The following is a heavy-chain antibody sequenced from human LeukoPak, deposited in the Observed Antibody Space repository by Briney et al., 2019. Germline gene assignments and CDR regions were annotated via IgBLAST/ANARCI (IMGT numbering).Heavy chain of an antibody. D-gene: IGHD2-2*01. J-gene: IGHJ4*02. Sequence: GSLRLSCEASGFTFSSYSMNWVRQAPGKGLEWVSSISSSSSYIYYADSVKGRFTISRDNANNSLYLQMNSLRAEDTAVYYCARSYCSSTSCLTYDYWGQGTLVTVSS. CDR3: ARSYCSSTSCLTYDY. CDR2: ISSSSSYI. CDR1: GFTFSSYS. V-gene: IGHV3-21*01.